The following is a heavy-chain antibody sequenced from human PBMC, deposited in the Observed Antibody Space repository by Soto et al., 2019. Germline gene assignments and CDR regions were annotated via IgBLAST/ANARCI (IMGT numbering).Heavy chain of an antibody. CDR2: IIPIFGTA. Sequence: QVQLVQSGAEVKKPGSSVKVSCKASGGTFSSYAISWVRQAPGQGLEWMGGIIPIFGTANYAQKFQGRVTITADESTSKAYMERSSLRSEDTAVYYCARDRRYNWNSDYYYYGMDVWGQGTTVTVSS. CDR1: GGTFSSYA. V-gene: IGHV1-69*12. J-gene: IGHJ6*02. CDR3: ARDRRYNWNSDYYYYGMDV. D-gene: IGHD1-7*01.